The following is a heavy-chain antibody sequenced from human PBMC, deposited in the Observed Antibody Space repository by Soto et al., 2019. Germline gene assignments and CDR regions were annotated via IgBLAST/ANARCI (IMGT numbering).Heavy chain of an antibody. Sequence: GGSLRLSCAAPGSTFSSYTFHWVRQAPGKGLEWVSCITGSGDLTHYAESVQGRFTISRDQSRNMLYLQMKSLRVEDTAVYYCAREEYYGMDVWGLGTTVTVSS. CDR1: GSTFSSYT. V-gene: IGHV3-23*01. CDR2: ITGSGDLT. J-gene: IGHJ6*02. D-gene: IGHD3-10*01. CDR3: AREEYYGMDV.